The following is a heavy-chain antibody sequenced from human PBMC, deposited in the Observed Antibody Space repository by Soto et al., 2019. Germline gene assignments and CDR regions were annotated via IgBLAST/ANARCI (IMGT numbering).Heavy chain of an antibody. Sequence: QVQLVQSGAEVKKPGASVKVSCKASGYTFTSYAMHWVRQAPGQRLERMGWINAGNGNKKYSPKFQGRVTINRDTCGSTAYMELSSLRSEDTAVYYCARDLGIFTFGGVIVPTNWFEPWGQGTLVTVSS. V-gene: IGHV1-3*01. D-gene: IGHD3-16*02. J-gene: IGHJ5*02. CDR3: ARDLGIFTFGGVIVPTNWFEP. CDR1: GYTFTSYA. CDR2: INAGNGNK.